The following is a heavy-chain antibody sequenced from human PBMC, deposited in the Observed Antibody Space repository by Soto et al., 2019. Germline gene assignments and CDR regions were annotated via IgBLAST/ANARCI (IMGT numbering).Heavy chain of an antibody. D-gene: IGHD2-2*01. Sequence: GGSLRLSCAASGFTFSSYSMSLVRQAPGKGLEWVSYIRGSTNSIYYADSVKGRFTISSGNAKDSLYLQMNSLRAEDTAVYYCARDRGYCSSTSCYVGYFDYWGQGTLVTVSS. CDR2: IRGSTNSI. J-gene: IGHJ4*02. CDR3: ARDRGYCSSTSCYVGYFDY. CDR1: GFTFSSYS. V-gene: IGHV3-48*01.